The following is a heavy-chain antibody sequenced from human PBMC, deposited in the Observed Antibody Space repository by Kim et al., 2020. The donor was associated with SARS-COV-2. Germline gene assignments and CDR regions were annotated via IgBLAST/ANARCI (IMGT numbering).Heavy chain of an antibody. CDR1: GGSISSSSYY. V-gene: IGHV4-39*01. D-gene: IGHD3-9*01. CDR2: IYYSGST. J-gene: IGHJ4*02. Sequence: SETLSLTCTVSGGSISSSSYYWGWIRQPPGKGLEWIGSIYYSGSTYYNPSLKSRVTISVDTSKNQFSLKLSSVTAADTAVYYCARRVPNYDILTGFLTYYFDYWGQGTLVTVSS. CDR3: ARRVPNYDILTGFLTYYFDY.